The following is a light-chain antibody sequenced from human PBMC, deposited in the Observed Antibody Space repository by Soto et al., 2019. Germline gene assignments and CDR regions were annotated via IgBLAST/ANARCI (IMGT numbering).Light chain of an antibody. Sequence: DIVMTQSPLSLPVTPGEPASISCSSSQSLLHSNGYNYLDWYLQKPGQSPQLLIYLGSNRASGVPDRLSGSGSGTDFTLKISRVEAEDVGVYYCMQALQTTYTFGQGTKMEIK. CDR2: LGS. CDR1: QSLLHSNGYNY. V-gene: IGKV2-28*01. CDR3: MQALQTTYT. J-gene: IGKJ2*01.